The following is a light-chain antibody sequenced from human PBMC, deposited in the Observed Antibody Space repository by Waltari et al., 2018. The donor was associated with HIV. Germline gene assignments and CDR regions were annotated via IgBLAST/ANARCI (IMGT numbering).Light chain of an antibody. CDR2: KHR. Sequence: SYELTQPPSVSVYPGQTAVITCSGDVLPRRYSYWYQQKPGRAPVVVSYKHRERPAGIPERFSGSISGTTVTLTITGVQAADEADYYCQSTDSGGLHVIFGGGTKLTVL. CDR3: QSTDSGGLHVI. CDR1: VLPRRY. J-gene: IGLJ2*01. V-gene: IGLV3-25*03.